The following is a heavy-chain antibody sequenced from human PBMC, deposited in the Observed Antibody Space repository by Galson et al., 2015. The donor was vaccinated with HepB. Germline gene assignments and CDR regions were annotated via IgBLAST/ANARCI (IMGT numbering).Heavy chain of an antibody. V-gene: IGHV3-30*02. J-gene: IGHJ4*02. CDR3: AKDTRSLNTVTTAFDY. CDR1: GFTFSSYG. Sequence: SLRLSCAASGFTFSSYGMHWVRQAPGKGLEWVAFIRYDGSNKYYADSVKGRFTISRDNSKNTLYLQMNSLRAEDTAVYYCAKDTRSLNTVTTAFDYWGQGTLVTVSS. CDR2: IRYDGSNK. D-gene: IGHD4-17*01.